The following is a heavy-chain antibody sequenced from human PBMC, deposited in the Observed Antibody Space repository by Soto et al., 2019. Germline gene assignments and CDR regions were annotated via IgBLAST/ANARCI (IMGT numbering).Heavy chain of an antibody. V-gene: IGHV6-1*01. D-gene: IGHD2-15*01. CDR1: GDSVSSNSAA. Sequence: PSQTLSLTCAISGDSVSSNSAAWNWIRQSPSRGLEWLGRTYYRSKWYNDYAVSVKSRITINPDTSKNQFSLQLNSVTPEDTAVYYCARGKGDGRHRPRDYYMDVWGKGTTVTVSS. J-gene: IGHJ6*03. CDR3: ARGKGDGRHRPRDYYMDV. CDR2: TYYRSKWYN.